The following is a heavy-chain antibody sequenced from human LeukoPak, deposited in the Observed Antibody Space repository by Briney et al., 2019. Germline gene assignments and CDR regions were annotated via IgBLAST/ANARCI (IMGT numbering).Heavy chain of an antibody. Sequence: PSETLSLTCSVPSGSITSYYWNWIRPPGGRGVGRMRRIYSSGSTNYNPSLKSRVTMSVDTSKNHYSLRPRSVTAANTAVYYSARDLHYDSRGYYPLYYFDYWGQGTLVTVSS. V-gene: IGHV4-4*07. CDR3: ARDLHYDSRGYYPLYYFDY. CDR1: SGSITSYY. D-gene: IGHD3-22*01. J-gene: IGHJ4*02. CDR2: IYSSGST.